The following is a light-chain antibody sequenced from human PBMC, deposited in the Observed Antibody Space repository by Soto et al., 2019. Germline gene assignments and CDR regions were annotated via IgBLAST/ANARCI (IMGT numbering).Light chain of an antibody. CDR2: GAS. J-gene: IGKJ2*01. CDR3: QQYNNWPYA. V-gene: IGKV3-15*01. Sequence: ETVMTQSPATLPVSPGERATLSCRASQSVVNNVAWFQQKPGQAPRLLIHGASDRSTEVPVRFSGSGSGTEFTFTISSLQSEDFAVYYCQQYNNWPYAFGQGTKLEIK. CDR1: QSVVNN.